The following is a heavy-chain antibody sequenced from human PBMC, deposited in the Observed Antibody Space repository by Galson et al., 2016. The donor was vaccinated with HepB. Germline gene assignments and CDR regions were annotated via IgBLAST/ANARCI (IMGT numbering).Heavy chain of an antibody. CDR1: GFTFSSYS. D-gene: IGHD4/OR15-4a*01. CDR2: ISGSGDST. J-gene: IGHJ6*02. Sequence: SLRLSCAASGFTFSSYSMNWVRQAPGKGLEWVSIISGSGDSTYTADSVKGRFTISRDNSRNTLYLQMSSLRAEDTAVYYCANDLIGVNLGRLGMDVWGQGTTVTVSS. V-gene: IGHV3-23*01. CDR3: ANDLIGVNLGRLGMDV.